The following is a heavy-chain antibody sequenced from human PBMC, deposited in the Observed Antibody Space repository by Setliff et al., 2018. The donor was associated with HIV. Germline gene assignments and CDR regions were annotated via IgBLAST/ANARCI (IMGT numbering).Heavy chain of an antibody. Sequence: PSETLSLTCAVYGGSFSGFYWTFIRQSPGKGLEWIGEVTHSGTTTYDPSLKRRITISVDTSKTQFSLKLTSVTAADMGVYYCARGRKTTLAGSGTRYFDFWGQGTLVTVSS. V-gene: IGHV4-34*01. CDR2: VTHSGTT. CDR3: ARGRKTTLAGSGTRYFDF. D-gene: IGHD6-13*01. CDR1: GGSFSGFY. J-gene: IGHJ4*02.